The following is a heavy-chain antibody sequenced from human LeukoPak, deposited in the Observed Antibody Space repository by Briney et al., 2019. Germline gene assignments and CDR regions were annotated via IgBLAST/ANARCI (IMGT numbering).Heavy chain of an antibody. CDR3: ARGVLSCSGGSCYDWFDP. D-gene: IGHD2-15*01. CDR2: IYYSGST. Sequence: SETLSLTCAVSGGSISSSNWWSWIRQPPGKGLEWIGYIYYSGSTNYNPSLKSRVTISVDTSKNQFSLKLSSVTAADTAVYYCARGVLSCSGGSCYDWFDPWGQGTLVTVSS. CDR1: GGSISSSNW. V-gene: IGHV4-61*01. J-gene: IGHJ5*02.